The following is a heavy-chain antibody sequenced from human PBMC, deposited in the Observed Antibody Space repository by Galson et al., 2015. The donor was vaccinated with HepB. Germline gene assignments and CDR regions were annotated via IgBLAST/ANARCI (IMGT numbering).Heavy chain of an antibody. CDR3: ARELVYYYDSSGYYPPGGAFDI. D-gene: IGHD3-22*01. Sequence: SVKVSCKASGGTFSSYAISWVRQAPGQGLEWMGGIIPIFGTANYAQKFQGRVTITADESTSTAYMELSSLRSEDTAVYYCARELVYYYDSSGYYPPGGAFDIWGQGTMVTVSS. CDR2: IIPIFGTA. V-gene: IGHV1-69*13. CDR1: GGTFSSYA. J-gene: IGHJ3*02.